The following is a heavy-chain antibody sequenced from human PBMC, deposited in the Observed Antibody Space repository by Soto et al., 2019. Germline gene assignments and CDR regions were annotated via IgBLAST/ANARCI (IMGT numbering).Heavy chain of an antibody. CDR2: ISGSGGST. V-gene: IGHV3-23*01. D-gene: IGHD3-10*01. Sequence: GSLRLSCAASGFTFSSYAMSWVRQAPGKGLEWVSAISGSGGSTYYADSVKGRFTISRDNSKNTLYLQMNSLRAEDTAVYYCARETYYYGSGSLAYWGQGTLVTVSS. CDR3: ARETYYYGSGSLAY. J-gene: IGHJ4*02. CDR1: GFTFSSYA.